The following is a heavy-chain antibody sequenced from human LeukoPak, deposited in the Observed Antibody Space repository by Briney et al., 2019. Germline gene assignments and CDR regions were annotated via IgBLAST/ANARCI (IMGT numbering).Heavy chain of an antibody. CDR1: GGSISSSSYY. D-gene: IGHD6-19*01. CDR2: IYYSGST. V-gene: IGHV4-39*07. CDR3: ARVYSYSSGWRPTNWFDP. Sequence: PSETLSLTCTVSGGSISSSSYYWGWIRQPPGKGLEWIGSIYYSGSTYYNPSLKSRVTISVDTSKNQFSLKLSSVTAADTAVYYCARVYSYSSGWRPTNWFDPWGQGTLVTVSS. J-gene: IGHJ5*02.